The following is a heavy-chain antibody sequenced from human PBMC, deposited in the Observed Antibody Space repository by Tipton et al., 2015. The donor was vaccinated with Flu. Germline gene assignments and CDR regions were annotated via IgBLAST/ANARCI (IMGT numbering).Heavy chain of an antibody. CDR1: GFRFNTFW. CDR2: IKQDASEK. Sequence: SLRLSCAASGFRFNTFWMNWVRQAPGKGLEWVAIIKQDASEKLYVDSVEARFTISRDNAKNSLSLQMDSLRGDDTAVYYCAGGSGWLITDWGQGTLVTVSS. J-gene: IGHJ4*02. V-gene: IGHV3-7*01. CDR3: AGGSGWLITD. D-gene: IGHD6-19*01.